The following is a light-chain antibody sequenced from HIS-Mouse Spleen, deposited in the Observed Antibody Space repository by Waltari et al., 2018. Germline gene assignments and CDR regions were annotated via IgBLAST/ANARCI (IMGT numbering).Light chain of an antibody. CDR1: QGISSY. CDR2: AAS. CDR3: RQLNSYPPT. J-gene: IGKJ1*01. Sequence: DIQLTQSPSFLSASVGDSVTITSRASQGISSYLAWYQQKPGKAPMLLVYAASTLQTGVPSRFSGSGSGKEFTLTISSLQPEDFATYYCRQLNSYPPTFGQGTKVEIK. V-gene: IGKV1-9*01.